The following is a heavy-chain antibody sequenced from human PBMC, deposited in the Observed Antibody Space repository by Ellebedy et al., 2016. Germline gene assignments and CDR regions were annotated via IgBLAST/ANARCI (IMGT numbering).Heavy chain of an antibody. D-gene: IGHD4-23*01. V-gene: IGHV3-30*03. CDR3: VTRHNGGFDI. Sequence: GESLKISCAASGFTFSRYGMQWVRQAPGKGLEWVAGISDDGNDKYYIDSVKGRFTISRDSSKKTLFLQMTSLGAEDTAVYYCVTRHNGGFDIWGQGTMVTVSS. CDR1: GFTFSRYG. CDR2: ISDDGNDK. J-gene: IGHJ3*02.